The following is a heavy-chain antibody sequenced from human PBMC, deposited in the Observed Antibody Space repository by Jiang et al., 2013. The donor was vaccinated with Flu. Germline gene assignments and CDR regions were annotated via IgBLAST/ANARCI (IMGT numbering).Heavy chain of an antibody. D-gene: IGHD1-1*01. CDR2: VYPGDSDT. Sequence: VQLVESGAEVKKPGESLKISCEASGYSFTNYWIAWVRQTPGKGLEWMGIVYPGDSDTRYSPSFQGQVTISADKSVSTAYLQWSSLKASDTAMYYCARFSPQGTTNYFDHWGQGTLVTVSS. CDR3: ARFSPQGTTNYFDH. J-gene: IGHJ4*02. V-gene: IGHV5-51*01. CDR1: GYSFTNYW.